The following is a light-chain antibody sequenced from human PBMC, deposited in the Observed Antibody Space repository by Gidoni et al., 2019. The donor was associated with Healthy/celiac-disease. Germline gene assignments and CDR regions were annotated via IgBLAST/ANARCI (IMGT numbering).Light chain of an antibody. CDR2: DAS. CDR1: QSVSSY. J-gene: IGKJ4*01. CDR3: QQRHSWPPRLT. V-gene: IGKV3-11*01. Sequence: EIVLTQSPATLSLSPGERATLSCRASQSVSSYLAWYQQKPGQAPRLLIYDASNRATGIPARFSGSGSGSDFTLTISSLEPEDFAVYYCQQRHSWPPRLTFXGXTKVEIK.